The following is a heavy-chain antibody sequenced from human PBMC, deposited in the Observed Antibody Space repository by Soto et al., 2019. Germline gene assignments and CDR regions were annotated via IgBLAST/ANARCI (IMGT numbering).Heavy chain of an antibody. D-gene: IGHD6-19*01. Sequence: QVQLVESGGGVVQPGRSLRLSCSASGFSFSNNGMYWVRQAPGKGLEWVAVIWYDGSKKHYGDSVRGRFTISRDDSKNTVYLQMDSLRVEDTAVYFCARDAGKGVAPDYWGQGTLVTVSS. CDR3: ARDAGKGVAPDY. V-gene: IGHV3-33*01. CDR2: IWYDGSKK. CDR1: GFSFSNNG. J-gene: IGHJ4*02.